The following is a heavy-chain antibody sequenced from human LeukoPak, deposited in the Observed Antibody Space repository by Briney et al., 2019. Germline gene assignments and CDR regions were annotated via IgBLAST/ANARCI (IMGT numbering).Heavy chain of an antibody. Sequence: PSETLSLTCAVYGGSFSGYYWSWIRQPPGKWLEWIGEINHSGSTNYNPSLKSRVTISVDTSKNQFSLKLSSVTAADTAVYYCARGRRGNWFDPWGQGTLVTVSS. CDR3: ARGRRGNWFDP. J-gene: IGHJ5*02. CDR1: GGSFSGYY. V-gene: IGHV4-34*01. CDR2: INHSGST.